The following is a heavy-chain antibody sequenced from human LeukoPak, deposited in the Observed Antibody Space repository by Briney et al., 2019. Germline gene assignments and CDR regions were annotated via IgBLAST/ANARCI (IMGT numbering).Heavy chain of an antibody. J-gene: IGHJ4*02. Sequence: GASVKVSCKASGGTFSSYAISWVRQAPGQGLEWMGRIIPILGTANYAQKFQGRVTITADESTSTAYMELSSLRSEDTAVYYCARDLGYSGYDSGVYFDYWGQGTLVTVSS. D-gene: IGHD5-12*01. CDR2: IIPILGTA. V-gene: IGHV1-69*11. CDR1: GGTFSSYA. CDR3: ARDLGYSGYDSGVYFDY.